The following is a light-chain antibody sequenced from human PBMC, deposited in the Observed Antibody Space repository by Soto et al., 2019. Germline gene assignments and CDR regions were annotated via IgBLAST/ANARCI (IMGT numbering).Light chain of an antibody. CDR2: EVN. CDR1: GSDVGGFNY. V-gene: IGLV2-14*01. J-gene: IGLJ2*01. Sequence: QSALTQPASVSGSPGQSITISCTGSGSDVGGFNYVSWYLQYPGKAPKLIIYEVNDRPSGISNRFSGSKSGNTASLTISGLQAEDEADYYCSSYTRSSTLIFGGGTKVTVL. CDR3: SSYTRSSTLI.